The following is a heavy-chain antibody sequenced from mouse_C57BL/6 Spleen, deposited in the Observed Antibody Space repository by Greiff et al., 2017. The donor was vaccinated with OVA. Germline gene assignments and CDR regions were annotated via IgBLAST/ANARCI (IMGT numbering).Heavy chain of an antibody. CDR1: GYTFTSYW. CDR3: AMKDYSNPFAY. CDR2: IHPSDSDT. Sequence: QVQLQQPGAELVKPGASVKVSCKASGYTFTSYWMHWVKQRPGQGLEWIGRIHPSDSDTNYNQKFKGKATLTVDKSSSTAYMQLSSLTSEDSAVYYCAMKDYSNPFAYWGQGTLVTVSA. V-gene: IGHV1-74*01. J-gene: IGHJ3*01. D-gene: IGHD2-5*01.